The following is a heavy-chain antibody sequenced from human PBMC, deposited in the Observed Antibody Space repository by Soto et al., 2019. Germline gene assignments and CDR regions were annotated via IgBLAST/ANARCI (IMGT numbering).Heavy chain of an antibody. V-gene: IGHV1-24*01. D-gene: IGHD6-19*01. CDR3: ATFPACIAVAGTLDH. Sequence: ASVKVSCKVSGYTLTELSMHWVRQAPGKGLEWMGGFDPEDGETIYAQKFQGRVTMTEDTSTDTAYMVLSSLSSEDMAVYYCATFPACIAVAGTLDHWGQGTLVTVSS. CDR2: FDPEDGET. CDR1: GYTLTELS. J-gene: IGHJ4*02.